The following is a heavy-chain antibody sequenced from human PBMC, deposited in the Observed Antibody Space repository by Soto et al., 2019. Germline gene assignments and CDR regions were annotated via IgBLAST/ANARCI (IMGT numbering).Heavy chain of an antibody. CDR1: GGSISSGVYS. CDR2: MYHSGST. CDR3: ARDGHFNWNYVFGSETPGQNWFDP. J-gene: IGHJ5*02. Sequence: PSETLSLTCAVSGGSISSGVYSWSWIRQPPGKGLEWIGYMYHSGSTYYNPSLKSRVTMTTDTSTSTAYMELRSLRSDDTAVYYCARDGHFNWNYVFGSETPGQNWFDPWGQGTLVTVSS. D-gene: IGHD1-7*01. V-gene: IGHV4-30-2*01.